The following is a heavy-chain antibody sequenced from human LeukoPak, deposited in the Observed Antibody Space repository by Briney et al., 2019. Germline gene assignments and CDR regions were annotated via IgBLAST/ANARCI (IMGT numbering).Heavy chain of an antibody. V-gene: IGHV4-4*07. CDR2: IYSTGST. Sequence: PSETLSLTCTVSGGSISSYCWSWIRQPAGKGLEWIGRIYSTGSTNYNPSLKSRVTMSVDTSKNQFSLRLRSVTAADTAVYYCARQIASAGTAGFDLWGQGALVTVSS. CDR3: ARQIASAGTAGFDL. D-gene: IGHD6-13*01. CDR1: GGSISSYC. J-gene: IGHJ4*02.